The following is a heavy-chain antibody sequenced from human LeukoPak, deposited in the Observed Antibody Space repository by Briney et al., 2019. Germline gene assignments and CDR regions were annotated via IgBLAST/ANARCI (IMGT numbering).Heavy chain of an antibody. CDR3: ARHVQQLVRTGFGYYYYMDV. CDR1: GYSFTIYW. J-gene: IGHJ6*03. D-gene: IGHD6-6*01. Sequence: GESLRISCKGSGYSFTIYWIGWVRQMPGKGLEWMGIIYPGDSDPRYSTSFQGQVTISADQSISTANLQWSSLKPSDTAMYSCARHVQQLVRTGFGYYYYMDVWGKGTTVTVSS. CDR2: IYPGDSDP. V-gene: IGHV5-51*01.